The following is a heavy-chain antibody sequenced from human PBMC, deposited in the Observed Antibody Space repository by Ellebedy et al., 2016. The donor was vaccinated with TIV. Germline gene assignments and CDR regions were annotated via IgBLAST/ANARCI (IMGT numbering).Heavy chain of an antibody. J-gene: IGHJ6*02. D-gene: IGHD3-9*01. CDR2: INPNSGGT. Sequence: GESLKISCAASGYTFTGYYMHWVRQAPGQGLEWMGWINPNSGGTNYAQKFQGRVTMTRDTSISTAYMELSRLRSDDTAVYYCAKLGFDILTGSGGMDVWGQGTTVTVSS. V-gene: IGHV1-2*02. CDR1: GYTFTGYY. CDR3: AKLGFDILTGSGGMDV.